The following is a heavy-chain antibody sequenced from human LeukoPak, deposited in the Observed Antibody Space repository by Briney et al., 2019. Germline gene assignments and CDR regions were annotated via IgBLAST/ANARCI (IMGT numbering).Heavy chain of an antibody. Sequence: PSETLSLTCAVYGGSFSGYYWSWIRQPPGKGLEWIGEINHSGSTNYNPSLKSRVTISVDTSKNQFSLKLSSVTAADTAVYYCARVPTDSSGYYHPDYWGQGTLVTVSS. CDR1: GGSFSGYY. V-gene: IGHV4-34*01. D-gene: IGHD3-22*01. CDR3: ARVPTDSSGYYHPDY. J-gene: IGHJ4*02. CDR2: INHSGST.